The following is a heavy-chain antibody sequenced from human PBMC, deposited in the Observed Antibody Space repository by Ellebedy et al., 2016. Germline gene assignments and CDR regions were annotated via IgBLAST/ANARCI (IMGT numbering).Heavy chain of an antibody. CDR1: GGSISSSNW. Sequence: SETLSLXCAVSGGSISSSNWWSWVRQPPGKGLEWIGEIYHSGSTNYNPSLKSRVTISVDKSKNQFSLKLSSVTAADTAVYYCARWGHSSSWYRGGDDYWGQGTLVTVSS. CDR2: IYHSGST. J-gene: IGHJ4*02. D-gene: IGHD6-13*01. CDR3: ARWGHSSSWYRGGDDY. V-gene: IGHV4-4*02.